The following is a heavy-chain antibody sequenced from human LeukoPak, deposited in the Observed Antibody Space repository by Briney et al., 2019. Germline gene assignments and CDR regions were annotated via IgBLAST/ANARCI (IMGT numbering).Heavy chain of an antibody. CDR1: GFTFSSYW. D-gene: IGHD3-16*01. CDR3: ARSLGGSHDAFDI. V-gene: IGHV3-74*01. CDR2: INTDGSST. J-gene: IGHJ3*02. Sequence: GGSLRLSCAASGFTFSSYWMHWVRQAPGKGLVWVSRINTDGSSTSYADSVKGRFTISRDNAKNTLYLQMNSLRAEDTAVYYCARSLGGSHDAFDIWGQGTMVTVSS.